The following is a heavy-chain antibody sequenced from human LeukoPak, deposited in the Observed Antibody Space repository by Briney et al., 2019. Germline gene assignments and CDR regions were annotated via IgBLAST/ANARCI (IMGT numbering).Heavy chain of an antibody. CDR3: AKDFAY. CDR2: IILNSGDI. Sequence: GRSLRLSCVVSGLTSDGYAMHWVRQAPGKGLEWVSAIILNSGDIAYADSEKGRFTVSRDNAKNSLYLQMNSLTSEDTAIYHCAKDFAYWGQGTLVTVST. J-gene: IGHJ4*02. V-gene: IGHV3-9*02. CDR1: GLTSDGYA.